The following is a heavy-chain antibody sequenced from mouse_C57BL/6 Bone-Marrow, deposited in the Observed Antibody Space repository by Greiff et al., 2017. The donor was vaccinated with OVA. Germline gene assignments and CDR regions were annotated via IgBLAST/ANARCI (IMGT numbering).Heavy chain of an antibody. Sequence: VQLQQSGPVLVKPGASVKMSCKASGYTFTDYYMNWVKQSHGKSLEWIGVINPYNGGTSYNQKFKGKATLTVDKSSSTAYMELNSLTSEDSAVYYCARPPLYGSSPYYAMDYWGQGTSVTVSS. CDR2: INPYNGGT. J-gene: IGHJ4*01. V-gene: IGHV1-19*01. D-gene: IGHD1-1*01. CDR1: GYTFTDYY. CDR3: ARPPLYGSSPYYAMDY.